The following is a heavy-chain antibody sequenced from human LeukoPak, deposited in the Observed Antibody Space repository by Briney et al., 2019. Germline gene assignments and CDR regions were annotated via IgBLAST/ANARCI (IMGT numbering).Heavy chain of an antibody. CDR3: ARLVAPGAAADF. CDR1: GFTFSSYA. Sequence: GGSLRLSCAASGFTFSSYAMHWVRQAPGKGLEWVAVISYDGSNKYYADSVKGRFTISRDNSKNTLYLQMGSLRVDDVAVYYCARLVAPGAAADFWGQGTLVTVSS. D-gene: IGHD6-13*01. CDR2: ISYDGSNK. V-gene: IGHV3-30*14. J-gene: IGHJ4*02.